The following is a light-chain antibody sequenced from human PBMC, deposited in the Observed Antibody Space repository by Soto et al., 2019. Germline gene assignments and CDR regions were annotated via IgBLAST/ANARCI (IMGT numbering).Light chain of an antibody. CDR2: EVS. CDR1: SSDVGGYNY. Sequence: QSVLTQPASVSGSPGQSITISCTGTSSDVGGYNYVSWYQQHPGKAPKLMIYEVSNRPSGVSNRFSGSKSGNTASLTISGLKAEDEAAHYCSSYTSSSTSSYVFGTGTKVTVL. CDR3: SSYTSSSTSSYV. J-gene: IGLJ1*01. V-gene: IGLV2-14*01.